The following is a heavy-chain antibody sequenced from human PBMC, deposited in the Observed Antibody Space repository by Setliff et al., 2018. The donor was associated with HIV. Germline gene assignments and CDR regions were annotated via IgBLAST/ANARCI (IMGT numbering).Heavy chain of an antibody. D-gene: IGHD2-15*01. CDR3: ARDTLRHCFGVNCWGAFDM. Sequence: SETLSLTCAVSVGSISSTNWWSWVRQPPGKGLEWIGEIYHSGTTKYNPSLESRVIISIDKSKKNFSLRLSSLRAEDTALYYCARDTLRHCFGVNCWGAFDMWGQGTMVTVSS. CDR1: VGSISSTNW. J-gene: IGHJ3*02. CDR2: IYHSGTT. V-gene: IGHV4-4*02.